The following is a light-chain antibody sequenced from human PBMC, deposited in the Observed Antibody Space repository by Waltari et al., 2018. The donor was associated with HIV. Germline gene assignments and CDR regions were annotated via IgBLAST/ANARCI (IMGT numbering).Light chain of an antibody. J-gene: IGLJ2*01. CDR1: SSDVGAYNY. CDR3: SSYTSSSTVV. Sequence: QSALTQPASVSGSPGQSITISCTGTSSDVGAYNYVPWYQLHPCKAPKLMIYDVSNRPSGVSDRFSGSKSANTASLTISGLQAEDEAHYYCSSYTSSSTVVFGGGTKLTVL. V-gene: IGLV2-14*03. CDR2: DVS.